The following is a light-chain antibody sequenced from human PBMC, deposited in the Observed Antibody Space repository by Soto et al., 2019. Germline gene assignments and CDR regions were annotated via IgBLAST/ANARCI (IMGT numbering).Light chain of an antibody. J-gene: IGKJ5*01. CDR2: DST. CDR3: QQHNVWPPIT. CDR1: QSIHTS. Sequence: VLTQSPATLSLSPGERATLSCRASQSIHTSLAWYQQKSGKPPRLVIYDSTLRANGVPDRFGGSRSGTEFTLTINSLEPEDFAVYYCQQHNVWPPITFGQGTRLEIK. V-gene: IGKV3-11*01.